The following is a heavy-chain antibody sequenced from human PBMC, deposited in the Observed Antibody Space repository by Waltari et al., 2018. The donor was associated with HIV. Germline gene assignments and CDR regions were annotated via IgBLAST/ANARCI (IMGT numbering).Heavy chain of an antibody. Sequence: QVQLQESGPGLVKPSETLSLTCTVSGGSISSYYWSCIRPPAGKGLEWIGRIYTSGSTNYNPSLKSRVTMSVDTSKNQFSLKLSSVTAADTAVYYCARDEDIVVVPADPRPYGMDVWGQGTTVTVSS. J-gene: IGHJ6*02. CDR1: GGSISSYY. CDR2: IYTSGST. D-gene: IGHD2-2*01. CDR3: ARDEDIVVVPADPRPYGMDV. V-gene: IGHV4-4*07.